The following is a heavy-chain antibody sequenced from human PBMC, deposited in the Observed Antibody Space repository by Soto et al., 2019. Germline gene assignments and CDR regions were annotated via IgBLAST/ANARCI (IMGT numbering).Heavy chain of an antibody. V-gene: IGHV2-5*02. CDR2: IYWDDDK. D-gene: IGHD3-9*01. CDR1: GFSLSTSGVG. J-gene: IGHJ5*02. CDR3: AHRSWRYRSNWFDP. Sequence: QITLKESGPTLVKPTQTLTLTCTFSGFSLSTSGVGVGWIRQPPGKALEWLALIYWDDDKRYSPSLKSRLTSTQDTSKNQVVLTMTNMDPVDTATYYCAHRSWRYRSNWFDPWGQGTLVTVSS.